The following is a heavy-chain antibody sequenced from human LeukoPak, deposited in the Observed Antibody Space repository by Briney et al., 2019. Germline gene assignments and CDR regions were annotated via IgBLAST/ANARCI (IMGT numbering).Heavy chain of an antibody. CDR1: GDSINSRGY. CDR2: VNSGGSM. CDR3: ARHSWISTDWFDP. Sequence: SETLSLTCSLSGDSINSRGYWAWIRQPPGKGLEWIGTVNSGGSMYYNASLKRRVAISVDTSKKQFSLRLSSVTAPDTAVYYCARHSWISTDWFDPWGPGTLVTVSS. D-gene: IGHD4-17*01. J-gene: IGHJ5*02. V-gene: IGHV4-39*01.